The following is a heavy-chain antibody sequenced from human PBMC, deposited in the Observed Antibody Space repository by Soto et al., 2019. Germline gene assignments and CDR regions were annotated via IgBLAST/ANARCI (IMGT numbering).Heavy chain of an antibody. CDR2: IYYSGST. CDR1: GGSISSYY. D-gene: IGHD3-22*01. J-gene: IGHJ4*02. Sequence: SETLSLTCTVSGGSISSYYWSWIRQPPGKGLEWIGYIYYSGSTNYNPSLKRRVTISVDTSKNQFSLKLISVPAADTAFYYCARYPRLSSGYDYWGQGTLVTVSS. V-gene: IGHV4-59*01. CDR3: ARYPRLSSGYDY.